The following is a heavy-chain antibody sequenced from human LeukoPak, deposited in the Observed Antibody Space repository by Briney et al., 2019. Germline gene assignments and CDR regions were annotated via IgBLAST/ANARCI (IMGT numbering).Heavy chain of an antibody. CDR1: GYTFTSYD. V-gene: IGHV1-8*03. D-gene: IGHD2-2*01. Sequence: GASVKVSCKASGYTFTSYDINWVRQATGQGLEWMGWMNPNSGHTGYAQKFQGRVTITRNTSISTAYMEPSSLRSDDTAVYYCARQCGSSICPFDYWGQGTLVTVSS. CDR3: ARQCGSSICPFDY. CDR2: MNPNSGHT. J-gene: IGHJ4*02.